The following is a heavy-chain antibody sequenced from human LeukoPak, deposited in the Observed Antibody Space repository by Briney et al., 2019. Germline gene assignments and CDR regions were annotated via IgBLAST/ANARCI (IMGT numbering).Heavy chain of an antibody. D-gene: IGHD2-15*01. CDR2: ISWDESTT. J-gene: IGHJ6*02. Sequence: GGSLRLSCAASGLXIGDNSIHWVRQAPGKGLEWVSLISWDESTTYYSDSVKGRFTVSRDSSKNSLHLQMNSLRTEDTALYYCARGPNRWWVVSRNWGMDVWGQGTTVTVSS. V-gene: IGHV3-43*01. CDR1: GLXIGDNS. CDR3: ARGPNRWWVVSRNWGMDV.